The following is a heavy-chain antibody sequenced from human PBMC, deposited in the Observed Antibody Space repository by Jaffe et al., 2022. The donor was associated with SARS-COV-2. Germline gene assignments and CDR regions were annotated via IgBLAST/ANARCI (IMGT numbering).Heavy chain of an antibody. CDR3: ARDERYYDSSGYSDY. Sequence: EVQLVESGGGLVKPGGSLRLSCAASGFTFSSYSMNWVRQAPGKGLEWVSSISSSSSYIYYADSVKGRFTISRDNAKNSLYLQMNSLRAEDTAVYYCARDERYYDSSGYSDYWGQGTLVTVSS. CDR1: GFTFSSYS. V-gene: IGHV3-21*01. J-gene: IGHJ4*02. D-gene: IGHD3-22*01. CDR2: ISSSSSYI.